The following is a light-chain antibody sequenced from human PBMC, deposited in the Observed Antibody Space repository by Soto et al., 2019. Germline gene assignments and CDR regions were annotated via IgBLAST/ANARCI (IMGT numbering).Light chain of an antibody. Sequence: QSALTQPASVSGSPGQSITISCTGTSRDVGGYNFVSWYQQHAGKAPKLMIYDVSNRPSGVSNRFSASKSGNTASLTISVLQAEDEADYYCSSYTSSSSYVFGTGTKLTVL. V-gene: IGLV2-14*01. J-gene: IGLJ1*01. CDR1: SRDVGGYNF. CDR3: SSYTSSSSYV. CDR2: DVS.